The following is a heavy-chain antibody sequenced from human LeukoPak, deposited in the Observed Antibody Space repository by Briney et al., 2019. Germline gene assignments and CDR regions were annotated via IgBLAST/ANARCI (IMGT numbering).Heavy chain of an antibody. D-gene: IGHD3/OR15-3a*01. CDR1: GFTFSSYA. V-gene: IGHV3-30-3*01. CDR3: ASEDSYY. Sequence: PGRSLRLSCAASGFTFSSYAMHWVRQAPGKGLEWVAVISYDGSNKYYADSVKGRFTISRDNSKNTLYLQMNSLRAEDTAVYYCASEDSYYWGQGTLVTVSS. CDR2: ISYDGSNK. J-gene: IGHJ4*02.